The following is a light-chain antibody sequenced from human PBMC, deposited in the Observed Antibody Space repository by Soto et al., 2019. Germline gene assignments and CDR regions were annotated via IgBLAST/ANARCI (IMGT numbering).Light chain of an antibody. CDR1: QTVSRN. J-gene: IGKJ5*01. Sequence: EVVMTQSPATLSVSPGERATLSCRASQTVSRNLAWYQRRPGQAPRLLIYDISNMATGVPARFSGSGSETEFTLTSRSLPSEDFAVYFCQQYNNCPSFGQGTRLEIK. CDR2: DIS. CDR3: QQYNNCPS. V-gene: IGKV3-15*01.